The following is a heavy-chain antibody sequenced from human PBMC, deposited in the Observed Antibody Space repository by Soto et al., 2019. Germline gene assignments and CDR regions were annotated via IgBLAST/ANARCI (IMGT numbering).Heavy chain of an antibody. CDR2: IYLSGNT. CDR3: AREGHYYDSSGCFDC. Sequence: PSETLSLTCTVSGGSISSGAYSWNWLRQPPGKGLEWIGYIYLSGNTYQNPSLNSRVTVSIDRSKNQFSLKLTSVTAADTAVYYCAREGHYYDSSGCFDCWGQGKLVTVSS. V-gene: IGHV4-30-2*01. J-gene: IGHJ4*02. CDR1: GGSISSGAYS. D-gene: IGHD3-22*01.